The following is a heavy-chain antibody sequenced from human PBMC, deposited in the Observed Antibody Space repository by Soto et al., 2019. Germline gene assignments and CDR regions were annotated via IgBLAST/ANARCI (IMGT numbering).Heavy chain of an antibody. CDR3: ARGVVGWDSSSWRYYYYGMDV. V-gene: IGHV4-34*01. CDR2: INHSGST. J-gene: IGHJ6*02. CDR1: CGSFSGYY. Sequence: SETLSLTCAVHCGSFSGYYWSWIRPPPGKGLAWIGEINHSGSTNYHPSLKSRVTISVDTSKNQFSLKLSSVTAADTAVYYCARGVVGWDSSSWRYYYYGMDVWGQGTTVT. D-gene: IGHD6-13*01.